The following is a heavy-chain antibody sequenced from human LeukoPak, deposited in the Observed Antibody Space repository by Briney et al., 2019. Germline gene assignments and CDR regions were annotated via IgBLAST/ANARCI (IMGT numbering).Heavy chain of an antibody. Sequence: GASVKVSCKASGYTFTSYGISWVRQAPGQGLEWMGWISTSNGNTNYAQRLQGRVTMTTDTSTGIAYMELRSLRSDDTAVYYCARESGVTGRFCDYWGQGTLVTVSS. J-gene: IGHJ4*02. CDR3: ARESGVTGRFCDY. CDR1: GYTFTSYG. D-gene: IGHD3-3*01. CDR2: ISTSNGNT. V-gene: IGHV1-18*01.